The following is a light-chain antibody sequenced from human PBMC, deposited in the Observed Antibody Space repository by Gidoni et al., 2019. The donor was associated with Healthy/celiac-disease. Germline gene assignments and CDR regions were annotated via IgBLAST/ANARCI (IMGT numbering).Light chain of an antibody. CDR1: QSLLHSNGYNY. V-gene: IGKV2-28*01. Sequence: DLVMSQSPFSLPVTPGEPASISCRSSQSLLHSNGYNYLDWYLQKPGQSPQLLIYLGSNRASGVPDRFSGSGSGTDFTLKISRVEAEDVGVYYCMQALQTPPYTFGQGTKLEIK. CDR2: LGS. J-gene: IGKJ2*01. CDR3: MQALQTPPYT.